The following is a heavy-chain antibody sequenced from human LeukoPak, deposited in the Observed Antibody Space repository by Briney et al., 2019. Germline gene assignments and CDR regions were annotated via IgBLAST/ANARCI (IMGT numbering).Heavy chain of an antibody. J-gene: IGHJ4*02. CDR1: RFIFSNYA. CDR3: AKGGYDSSGYYFDY. D-gene: IGHD3-22*01. Sequence: GGSLRLSCGASRFIFSNYAMTWVRQAPGKGLEWVAVISYDGSNKYYADSVKGRFTISRDNSKNTLYLQMNSLRAEDTAVYYCAKGGYDSSGYYFDYWGQGTLVTVSS. V-gene: IGHV3-30*18. CDR2: ISYDGSNK.